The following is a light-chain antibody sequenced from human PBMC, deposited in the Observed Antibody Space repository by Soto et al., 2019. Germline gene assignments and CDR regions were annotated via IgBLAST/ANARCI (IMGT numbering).Light chain of an antibody. CDR2: WAS. CDR1: QSVLYSSNNKSY. V-gene: IGKV4-1*01. J-gene: IGKJ2*01. CDR3: QQYYTTPYT. Sequence: DIVMTQVPDSLTVPLGERATINCKSSQSVLYSSNNKSYLAWYQHKPGQPPKVLIYWASTRESGVPDRFSGSGSGTDFTLTISSLQADDVAVYYCQQYYTTPYTFGQGTKREIK.